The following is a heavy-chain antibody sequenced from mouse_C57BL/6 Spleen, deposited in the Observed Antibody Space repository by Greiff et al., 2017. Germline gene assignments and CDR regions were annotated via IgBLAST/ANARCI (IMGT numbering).Heavy chain of an antibody. V-gene: IGHV5-17*01. J-gene: IGHJ2*01. CDR2: ISSGSSTI. CDR1: GFTFSDYG. Sequence: EVHLVESGGGLVKPGGSLKLSCAASGFTFSDYGMHWVRQAPEKGLEWVAYISSGSSTIYYADTVKGRFTISRDNAKNTLFLQMTSLRSEDTAMYYCARGYYYGSGVDYWGQGTTLTVSS. D-gene: IGHD1-1*01. CDR3: ARGYYYGSGVDY.